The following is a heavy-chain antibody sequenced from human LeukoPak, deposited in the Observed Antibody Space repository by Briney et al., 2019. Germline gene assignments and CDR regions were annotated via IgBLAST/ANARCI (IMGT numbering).Heavy chain of an antibody. D-gene: IGHD1-26*01. CDR1: GGTFSSYA. J-gene: IGHJ4*02. V-gene: IGHV1-69*04. Sequence: SVKVSCKASGGTFSSYAISWVRQAPGQGLEWMGRIIPILGIANYAQKFQGRVTITADKSTSTAYMELSSLRSDDTAVYYCARESVGATPVFDYWGQGTLVTVSS. CDR2: IIPILGIA. CDR3: ARESVGATPVFDY.